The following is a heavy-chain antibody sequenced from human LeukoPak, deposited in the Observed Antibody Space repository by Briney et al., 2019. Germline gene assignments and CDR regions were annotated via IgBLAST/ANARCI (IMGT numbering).Heavy chain of an antibody. Sequence: GGSLRLSCAASGFTFSSYWMHWVRQAPGKGLVWVSRINSDGNSTSYADSVKGRFTISRDNSKNTLYLQMNSLRAEDTAVYYCAKRGRYLHDYWGQGTLVTVSS. V-gene: IGHV3-74*01. CDR3: AKRGRYLHDY. CDR1: GFTFSSYW. J-gene: IGHJ4*02. CDR2: INSDGNST. D-gene: IGHD3-9*01.